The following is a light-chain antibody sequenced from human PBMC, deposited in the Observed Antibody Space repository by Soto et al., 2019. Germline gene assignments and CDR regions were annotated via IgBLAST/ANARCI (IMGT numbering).Light chain of an antibody. CDR3: QQYGSSPGT. V-gene: IGKV3-20*01. Sequence: EIVLTQSPGTLSLSPRARATIXSRASHFVSSSYLAWYQQKAGQAPRLLIFGASSRATGIPDRFSGSGSGTDFTLTISRLEPEDFAVYYCQQYGSSPGTFGQGTKVDIK. CDR1: HFVSSSY. CDR2: GAS. J-gene: IGKJ1*01.